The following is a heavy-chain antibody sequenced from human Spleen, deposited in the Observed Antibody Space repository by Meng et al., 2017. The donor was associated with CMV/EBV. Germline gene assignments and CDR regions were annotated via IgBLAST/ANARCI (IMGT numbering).Heavy chain of an antibody. V-gene: IGHV3-30*02. Sequence: QVQLVESGGGVVQPGGSLILSCAASGFIFGSYGMHWVRQAPGKGLAWVAFIRYDGSNKYYADSVKGRFTISRDDSKNTLYLQMNSLRAEDTAVYYCAKDGRPRGMITFGGVIVLYYFDYWGQGTLGTVAS. CDR2: IRYDGSNK. D-gene: IGHD3-16*02. J-gene: IGHJ4*02. CDR3: AKDGRPRGMITFGGVIVLYYFDY. CDR1: GFIFGSYG.